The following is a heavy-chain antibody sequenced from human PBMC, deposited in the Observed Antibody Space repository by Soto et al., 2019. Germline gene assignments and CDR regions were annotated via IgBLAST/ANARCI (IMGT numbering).Heavy chain of an antibody. CDR3: ARAEQWLVRRPSDY. J-gene: IGHJ4*02. CDR1: GYTFTSYA. Sequence: ASVKVSCKASGYTFTSYAMHWVRQAPGQRLEWMGWINAGNGNTKYSQKFQGRVTITRDTSASTAYMELSSLRSEDTAVYYCARAEQWLVRRPSDYWGQGTLVTVSS. D-gene: IGHD6-19*01. V-gene: IGHV1-3*01. CDR2: INAGNGNT.